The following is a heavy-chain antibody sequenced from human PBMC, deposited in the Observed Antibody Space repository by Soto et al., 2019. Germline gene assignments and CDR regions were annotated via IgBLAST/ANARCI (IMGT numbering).Heavy chain of an antibody. Sequence: SVKVSCKASGGTFSSYAISWVRQAPGQGLEWMGGIIPIFGTANYAQKFQGRVTITADESTSTAYMELSSLRSEDTAVYYCAGAAMAVYLCARDSDRWGQGTLVTVSS. CDR1: GGTFSSYA. D-gene: IGHD1-20*01. J-gene: IGHJ5*02. CDR2: IIPIFGTA. V-gene: IGHV1-69*13. CDR3: AGAAMAVYLCARDSDR.